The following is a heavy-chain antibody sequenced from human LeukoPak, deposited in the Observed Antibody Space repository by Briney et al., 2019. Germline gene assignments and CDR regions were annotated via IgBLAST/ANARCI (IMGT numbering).Heavy chain of an antibody. V-gene: IGHV4-39*01. CDR1: GGSIRSNSNY. J-gene: IGHJ4*02. CDR2: MYYSGST. D-gene: IGHD1-26*01. CDR3: AGLRKGVVGAAFDY. Sequence: SETLSLTCSVSGGSIRSNSNYWGWIRQPPGKGLEWIGSMYYSGSTYYNPSLKSRVTISVDTSKSQFSLKLSSVTAADTAVYYCAGLRKGVVGAAFDYWGQGTLVTVSS.